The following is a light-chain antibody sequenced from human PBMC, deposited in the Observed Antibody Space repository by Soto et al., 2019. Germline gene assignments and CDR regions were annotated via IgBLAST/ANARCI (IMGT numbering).Light chain of an antibody. Sequence: QAVVTQPASVSGSPGQSITISCTETSSDVGGYNHVSWYQHSPGKAPKLILFAVSDRPSGVSHRFSGSKSGNTASLTISGLQAEDEADYYCCSYTSLSTVVFGGGTQLTVL. CDR1: SSDVGGYNH. V-gene: IGLV2-14*01. CDR2: AVS. J-gene: IGLJ2*01. CDR3: CSYTSLSTVV.